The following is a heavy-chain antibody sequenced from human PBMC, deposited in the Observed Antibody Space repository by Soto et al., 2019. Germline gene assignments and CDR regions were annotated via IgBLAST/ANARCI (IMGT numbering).Heavy chain of an antibody. D-gene: IGHD4-17*01. CDR1: GFTFSSYS. CDR3: AREAGYGDPRDNWFDP. CDR2: ISSSSSYI. J-gene: IGHJ5*02. Sequence: EVQLVESGGGLVKPGGSLRLSCAASGFTFSSYSMNWVRQAPGKGLEWVSSISSSSSYIYYADSVKGRFTISRDNAKNSLYLQMNSLRAEDTAVYYCAREAGYGDPRDNWFDPWGQGTLVTVSS. V-gene: IGHV3-21*01.